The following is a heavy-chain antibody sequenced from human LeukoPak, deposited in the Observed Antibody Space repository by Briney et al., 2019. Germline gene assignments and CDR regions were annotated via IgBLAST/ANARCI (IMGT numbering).Heavy chain of an antibody. V-gene: IGHV3-23*01. CDR1: GFNFVTYA. CDR2: ISNSGERT. D-gene: IGHD3-3*01. Sequence: PGGSLRLSCAASGFNFVTYAMNWVRQAPGKGLEWVSVISNSGERTHYADSVKGRFTISRDNSKKMLFLQMDSLSTEDTATYYCAKGSVVYYDFWSGSYADYWGQGTLVTVSS. CDR3: AKGSVVYYDFWSGSYADY. J-gene: IGHJ4*02.